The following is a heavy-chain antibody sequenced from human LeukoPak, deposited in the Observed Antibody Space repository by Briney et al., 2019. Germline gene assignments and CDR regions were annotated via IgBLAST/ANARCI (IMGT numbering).Heavy chain of an antibody. D-gene: IGHD3-10*01. CDR1: GFTFSPYA. J-gene: IGHJ4*02. V-gene: IGHV3-23*01. CDR3: AVGSYYFDY. CDR2: ISGSSAST. Sequence: GGSLRLSCAASGFTFSPYAMNWVRQAPGKGLEWVSGISGSSASTYYADSVKGRFTISRDNSKNTLYVQMNSLRAEDTAVYYWAVGSYYFDYWGQGTLVTVSS.